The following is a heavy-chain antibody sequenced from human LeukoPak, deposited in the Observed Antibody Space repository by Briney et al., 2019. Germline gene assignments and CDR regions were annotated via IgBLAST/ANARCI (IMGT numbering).Heavy chain of an antibody. CDR1: GDSVHNNNGA. Sequence: SQTLSLTCRICGDSVHNNNGAWNWLRPSPSRGLQWVGRTYYRYKWYNDYATSLQSRITISPDTSKNQFSLQLYSVTPEDTAIYYCARYVRTSGWYSFHYGGQRMLVTVSS. D-gene: IGHD6-19*01. CDR3: ARYVRTSGWYSFHY. CDR2: TYYRYKWYN. J-gene: IGHJ4*02. V-gene: IGHV6-1*01.